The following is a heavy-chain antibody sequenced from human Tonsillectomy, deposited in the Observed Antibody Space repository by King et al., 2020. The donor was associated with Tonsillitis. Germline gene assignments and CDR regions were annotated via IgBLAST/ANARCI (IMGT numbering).Heavy chain of an antibody. Sequence: VQLVESGGGLVEPGGSLRLSCATSEFTFSNDMMTWVRQAPGKGLEWVGRIRRKTEGETTDYDAPVKARFTITRDDSKNTVFLQMNSLKNEDTAVYYCDTDPTAACGGGGILAIVSA. CDR1: EFTFSNDM. J-gene: IGHJ4*02. V-gene: IGHV3-15*01. CDR3: DTDPTAAC. CDR2: IRRKTEGETT. D-gene: IGHD1-26*01.